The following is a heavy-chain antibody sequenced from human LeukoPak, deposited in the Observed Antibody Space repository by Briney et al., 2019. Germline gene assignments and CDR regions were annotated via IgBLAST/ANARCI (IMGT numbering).Heavy chain of an antibody. CDR3: ARHGDYGSGSYYY. CDR1: GGSISSGDYY. CDR2: IYYSGST. Sequence: SSETLSLTCTVSGGSISSGDYYWSWIRQPPGKGLEWIGYIYYSGSTYYNPSLKSRVTISVDTSKNQFSLKLSSVTAADTAVYYCARHGDYGSGSYYYWGQGTLVTVSS. V-gene: IGHV4-30-4*01. D-gene: IGHD3-10*01. J-gene: IGHJ4*02.